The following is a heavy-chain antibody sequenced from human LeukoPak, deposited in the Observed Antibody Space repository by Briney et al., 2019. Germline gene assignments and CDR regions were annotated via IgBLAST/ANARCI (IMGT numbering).Heavy chain of an antibody. CDR3: ARTHGTLTGTGFDY. J-gene: IGHJ4*02. CDR2: ISSSSATT. Sequence: PGGSLRLSCAASGFTFSSYSMNWVRQAPGKGLEWVSYISSSSATTYYADSVKGRFTISRDNGKNSLYLQMNSLRAEDTAVYYCARTHGTLTGTGFDYWGQGTLVTVSS. V-gene: IGHV3-48*01. D-gene: IGHD1-20*01. CDR1: GFTFSSYS.